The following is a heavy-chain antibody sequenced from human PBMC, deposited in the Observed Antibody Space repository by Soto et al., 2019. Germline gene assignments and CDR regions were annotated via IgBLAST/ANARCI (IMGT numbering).Heavy chain of an antibody. CDR2: ISGSGGST. Sequence: GGSLRLSCAASGFTFSSYAMSWVRQAPGKGLEWVSAISGSGGSTYYADSVKGRFTISRDNSKNTLYLQMNSLRAEDTAVYYCAKDLRITVPAASFDWLLSPLVAGGQGTLVTVSS. D-gene: IGHD3-9*01. V-gene: IGHV3-23*01. CDR3: AKDLRITVPAASFDWLLSPLVA. CDR1: GFTFSSYA. J-gene: IGHJ4*02.